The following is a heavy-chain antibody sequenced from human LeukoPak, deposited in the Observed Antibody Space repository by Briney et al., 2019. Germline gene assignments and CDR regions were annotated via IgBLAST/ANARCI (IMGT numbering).Heavy chain of an antibody. CDR2: IKQDGSEK. CDR3: ARDLRVFDLDY. J-gene: IGHJ4*02. CDR1: GFTFSSYA. V-gene: IGHV3-7*01. D-gene: IGHD6-13*01. Sequence: PGRSLRLSCAASGFTFSSYAMHWVRQAPGKGLEWVANIKQDGSEKYYVDSVKGRFTISRDNAKNSLYLQMNSLRAEDTAVYYCARDLRVFDLDYWGQGTLVTVSS.